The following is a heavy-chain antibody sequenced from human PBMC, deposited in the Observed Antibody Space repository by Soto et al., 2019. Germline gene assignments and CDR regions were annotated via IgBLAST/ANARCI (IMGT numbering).Heavy chain of an antibody. CDR3: ARLPFDKIWFGVLL. V-gene: IGHV3-48*01. D-gene: IGHD3-10*01. CDR2: ISSSSSTI. Sequence: EVQLVESGGCLVQPGGSLIVACAASGFTFSSYSMNWVRQAPGKGLEWVSYISSSSSTIYYADSVKGRFTISRDNAKNSLYLQMNGLRAEDTAVYYCARLPFDKIWFGVLLWGQGTLVTVSS. J-gene: IGHJ4*02. CDR1: GFTFSSYS.